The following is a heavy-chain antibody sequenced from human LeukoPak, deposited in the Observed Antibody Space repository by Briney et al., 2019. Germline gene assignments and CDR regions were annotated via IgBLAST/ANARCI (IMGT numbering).Heavy chain of an antibody. CDR1: GFTFSSYW. J-gene: IGHJ5*02. CDR2: INSDGSST. CDR3: ARDKVPAAISAYNWFDP. Sequence: GGSLRLSCAASGFTFSSYWMHWVRQAPGKGLVWVSRINSDGSSTSYADSVKGRFTISRDNAKNTLYLQVNSLRAEDTAVYYCARDKVPAAISAYNWFDPWGQGTLVTVSS. V-gene: IGHV3-74*01. D-gene: IGHD2-2*01.